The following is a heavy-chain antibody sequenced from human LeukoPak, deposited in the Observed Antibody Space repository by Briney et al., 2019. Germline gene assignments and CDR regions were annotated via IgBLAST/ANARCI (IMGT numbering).Heavy chain of an antibody. CDR3: AKDRRCSSTSRYYFDY. CDR1: GFTFSSYC. V-gene: IGHV3-7*04. CDR2: IKQDGGEN. J-gene: IGHJ4*02. Sequence: GGSHTLFCAASGFTFSSYCKTWVRQAPGKGLEWVANIKQDGGENYYVDSVKGRFTISRDNAKNSLYLQMNSLRAEDTAVYYCAKDRRCSSTSRYYFDYWGQGTLVTVSS. D-gene: IGHD2-2*01.